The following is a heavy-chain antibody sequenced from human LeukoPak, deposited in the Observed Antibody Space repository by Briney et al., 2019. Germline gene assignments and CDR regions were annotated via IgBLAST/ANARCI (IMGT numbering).Heavy chain of an antibody. CDR3: ASVHSSGYYY. Sequence: GGSLRLSRAASGFTFSSYGMHWVRQAPGKGLEWVAFIRYDGSNKYYADSVKGRFTISRDNSKNTLYLQMNSLRAEDTAVYYCASVHSSGYYYWGQGTLVTVSS. J-gene: IGHJ4*02. V-gene: IGHV3-30*02. CDR2: IRYDGSNK. CDR1: GFTFSSYG. D-gene: IGHD3-22*01.